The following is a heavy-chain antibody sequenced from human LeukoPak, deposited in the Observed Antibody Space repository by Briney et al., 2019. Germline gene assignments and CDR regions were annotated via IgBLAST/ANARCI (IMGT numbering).Heavy chain of an antibody. Sequence: PGGSLRLSCAASGFTFSSYWMHWVRQAPGKGLEWVSYISSSGSTIYYADSVKGRFTISRDNAKNSLYLQMNSLRAEDTAVYYCAREYSSSWYDYWGQGTLVTVSS. CDR2: ISSSGSTI. D-gene: IGHD6-13*01. V-gene: IGHV3-48*04. J-gene: IGHJ4*02. CDR1: GFTFSSYW. CDR3: AREYSSSWYDY.